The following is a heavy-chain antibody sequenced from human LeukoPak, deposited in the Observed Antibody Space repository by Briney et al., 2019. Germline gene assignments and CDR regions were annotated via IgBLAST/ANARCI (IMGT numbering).Heavy chain of an antibody. CDR1: GFTFSSYE. Sequence: PGGSLRLSCAASGFTFSSYEMNWVRQAPGRGLEWVSAISGSGGSTYYADSVKGRFTISRDNSKNTLYLQMNSLRAEDTAVYYCAKDLAGSGSYSFDYWGQGTLVTVSS. V-gene: IGHV3-23*01. J-gene: IGHJ4*02. D-gene: IGHD1-26*01. CDR3: AKDLAGSGSYSFDY. CDR2: ISGSGGST.